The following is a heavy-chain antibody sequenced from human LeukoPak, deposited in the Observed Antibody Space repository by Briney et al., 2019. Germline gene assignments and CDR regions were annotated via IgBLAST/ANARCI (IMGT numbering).Heavy chain of an antibody. CDR3: ARFSGSNLFAY. D-gene: IGHD1-26*01. V-gene: IGHV3-7*01. CDR2: INSDGSEG. CDR1: GFTFSGFW. Sequence: GGSLRLSCAVSGFTFSGFWMSWSRQAPGKGLEWVASINSDGSEGYYADVVKGRFTISRDNAKNSLYLQMNSLRAEDTAVYYCARFSGSNLFAYWGQGTLVTVSS. J-gene: IGHJ4*02.